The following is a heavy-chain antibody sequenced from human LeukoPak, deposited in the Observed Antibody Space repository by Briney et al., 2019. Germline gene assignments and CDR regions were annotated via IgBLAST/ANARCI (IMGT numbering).Heavy chain of an antibody. V-gene: IGHV3-66*01. J-gene: IGHJ4*02. Sequence: GGSLRLSCAASGFTVSSNYMSWVRQAPGKGLEWVSVIYSGGSTYYEDSVKGRFTISRDNSKNTLYLQMNSLRAEDTAVHYCARAWGENETSIWFGELLSLYYFDYWGQGTLVTVSS. CDR2: IYSGGST. CDR3: ARAWGENETSIWFGELLSLYYFDY. CDR1: GFTVSSNY. D-gene: IGHD3-10*01.